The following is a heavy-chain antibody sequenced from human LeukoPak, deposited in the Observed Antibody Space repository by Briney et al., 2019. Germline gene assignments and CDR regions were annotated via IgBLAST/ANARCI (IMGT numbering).Heavy chain of an antibody. CDR1: EFTFSSCA. CDR3: AKAQVGAILHAFDI. V-gene: IGHV3-23*01. J-gene: IGHJ3*02. Sequence: PGGSLRLSCAASEFTFSSCAMNWVRQAPGKGLEWVSAITGSGGSTYYADSVKGRFTISRDNSKNTLYLQMNSLRAEDTAVYYCAKAQVGAILHAFDIWGQGTMVTVSS. D-gene: IGHD1-26*01. CDR2: ITGSGGST.